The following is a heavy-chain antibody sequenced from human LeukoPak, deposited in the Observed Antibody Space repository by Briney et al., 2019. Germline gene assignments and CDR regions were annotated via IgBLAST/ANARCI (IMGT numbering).Heavy chain of an antibody. D-gene: IGHD3-22*01. Sequence: GGSLRLSCAASGFTFSSYGMHWVRQAPGKGLEWVAVISYDGSNKYYADSVKGRFTISRDNSKNTLYLQMNSLRAEDTAVYYCAKLGAYDSSSHFDYWGQGTLVTDSS. CDR2: ISYDGSNK. V-gene: IGHV3-30*18. CDR1: GFTFSSYG. J-gene: IGHJ4*02. CDR3: AKLGAYDSSSHFDY.